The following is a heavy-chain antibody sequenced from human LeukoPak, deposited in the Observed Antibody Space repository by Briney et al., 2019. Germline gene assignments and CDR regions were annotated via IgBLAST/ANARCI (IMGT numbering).Heavy chain of an antibody. J-gene: IGHJ4*02. D-gene: IGHD3-22*01. CDR3: ARDRWRYYDSSGYYSYFHY. V-gene: IGHV4-4*07. CDR1: GGSISSYY. CDR2: IYTSGST. Sequence: PSETLSLTCTVSGGSISSYYWSWVRQPAGKGLEWIGRIYTSGSTNYNPSLKSRVTMSVDTSKNQFSLKLSSVTAADTAVYYCARDRWRYYDSSGYYSYFHYWGEGTLVTVSS.